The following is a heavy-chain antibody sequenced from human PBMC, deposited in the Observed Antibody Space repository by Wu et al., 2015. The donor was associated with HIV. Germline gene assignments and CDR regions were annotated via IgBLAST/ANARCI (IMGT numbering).Heavy chain of an antibody. Sequence: QVHLEQSGTEVKEPGTSVTLSCKTSGYTFTSYYMHWVRQAPGQGLEWMGWINPNSGGTNYAQKFQGRVTMTRDTSISTAYMELSRLRSDDTAVYYCAREDKYYFDYWGQGTLVTVSS. CDR2: INPNSGGT. V-gene: IGHV1-2*02. CDR1: GYTFTSYY. J-gene: IGHJ4*02. D-gene: IGHD6-6*01. CDR3: AREDKYYFDY.